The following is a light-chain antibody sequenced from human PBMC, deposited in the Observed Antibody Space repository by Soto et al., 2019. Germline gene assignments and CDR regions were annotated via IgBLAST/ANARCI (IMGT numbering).Light chain of an antibody. J-gene: IGKJ2*01. V-gene: IGKV1-39*01. Sequence: DIQMTQSPSSLSASVGDRVTITCRASQSVSTYLNWYQQKPGKAPKLLIYAASVLQSGVPSRVSGSGSGTHFTLTISSLQPDDFAVYYCQQSFTTPFTFGQGTKLAIK. CDR3: QQSFTTPFT. CDR2: AAS. CDR1: QSVSTY.